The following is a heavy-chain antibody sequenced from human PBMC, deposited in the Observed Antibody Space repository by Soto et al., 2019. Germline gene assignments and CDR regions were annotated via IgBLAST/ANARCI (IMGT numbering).Heavy chain of an antibody. CDR3: AKNRNVVVPAAPDAFDI. Sequence: PGGSLRLSCAASGFTFSIYAMSWVRQAPGKGLEWISGISGSGGSTYYADSVKGRFTISRDSSKSTLSLQMNNLRAEDTAVYYCAKNRNVVVPAAPDAFDIWGQGTMVTVSS. D-gene: IGHD2-2*01. J-gene: IGHJ3*02. CDR2: ISGSGGST. CDR1: GFTFSIYA. V-gene: IGHV3-23*01.